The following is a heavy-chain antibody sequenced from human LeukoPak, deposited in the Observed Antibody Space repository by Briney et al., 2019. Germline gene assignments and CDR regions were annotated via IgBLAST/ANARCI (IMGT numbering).Heavy chain of an antibody. CDR3: AREMIYDSSGYYHPFDY. CDR2: IIPIFGTA. V-gene: IGHV1-69*13. J-gene: IGHJ4*02. D-gene: IGHD3-22*01. Sequence: GASVKVSCKASGGTFSSYAISWVRQAPGQGLEWMGGIIPIFGTANYAQKFQGRVTITADESTSTAYMELSSLRSEDTAVYYCAREMIYDSSGYYHPFDYWGQGTLVTVSS. CDR1: GGTFSSYA.